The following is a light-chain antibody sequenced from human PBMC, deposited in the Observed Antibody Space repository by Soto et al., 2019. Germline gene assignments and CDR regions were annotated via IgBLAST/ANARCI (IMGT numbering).Light chain of an antibody. CDR1: QNIRSW. Sequence: DIQMTQSPSTLSASVGDRVTITCRASQNIRSWLAWYQQKPGKAPELLIYSASGLESGVPSRFSGSGFGTEITLPIRSLQPDDFALFCCKKYIRNSGLTFGGGNKLEIK. J-gene: IGKJ4*01. CDR3: KKYIRNSGLT. CDR2: SAS. V-gene: IGKV1-5*03.